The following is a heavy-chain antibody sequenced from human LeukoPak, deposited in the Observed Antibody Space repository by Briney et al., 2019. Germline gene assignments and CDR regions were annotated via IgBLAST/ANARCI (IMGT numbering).Heavy chain of an antibody. J-gene: IGHJ5*02. D-gene: IGHD2-2*02. CDR3: AREGAVVVPAAIRAFNWFDP. Sequence: SVKVSCKASGGTFSSYAIGWVRQAPGQGLEWMGRIIPILGIANYAQKFQGRVTITADKSTSTAYMELSSLRSEDTAVYYCAREGAVVVPAAIRAFNWFDPWGQGTLVTVSS. V-gene: IGHV1-69*04. CDR2: IIPILGIA. CDR1: GGTFSSYA.